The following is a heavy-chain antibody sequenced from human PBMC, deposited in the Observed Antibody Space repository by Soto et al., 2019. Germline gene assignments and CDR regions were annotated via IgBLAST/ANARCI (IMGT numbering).Heavy chain of an antibody. CDR3: ARHPERIAQIGWFDP. J-gene: IGHJ5*02. D-gene: IGHD6-13*01. V-gene: IGHV3-23*01. CDR1: GFTFSGYA. Sequence: GGSLRLSCAASGFTFSGYAMSWVRQAPGKGLEWVSGISDSGGSTYYADSVKGRFTISRDNAKNSLYLQMNSLRAEDTAVYYCARHPERIAQIGWFDPWGQGTLVTVSS. CDR2: ISDSGGST.